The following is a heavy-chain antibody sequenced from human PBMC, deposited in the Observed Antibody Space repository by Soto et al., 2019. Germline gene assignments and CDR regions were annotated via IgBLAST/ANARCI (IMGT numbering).Heavy chain of an antibody. D-gene: IGHD3-3*01. J-gene: IGHJ4*02. Sequence: EVQLLESGGGLVKPGGSLRLSCAASGFTFSSYAMSWVRQAPGKGLEWVSAISGSGGSTYYADSVKGRFTISRDNSKNTLYLQMTSLRAEDTAVYYCAKDRGDFWSGYCDYWGQGTLVTVSS. CDR2: ISGSGGST. V-gene: IGHV3-23*01. CDR3: AKDRGDFWSGYCDY. CDR1: GFTFSSYA.